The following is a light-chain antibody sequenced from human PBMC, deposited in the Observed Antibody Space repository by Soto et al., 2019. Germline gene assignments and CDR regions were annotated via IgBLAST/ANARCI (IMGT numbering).Light chain of an antibody. Sequence: IVLTQSPGTLSLSPGERATLSCRARQSVSSSYLAWYQQKPGQAPRLLIYGASSRATDIPDRFSGSGSGTDFTRTISRLEPEDFAVYYCQQYGSSPYTFGQGTKLEIK. J-gene: IGKJ2*01. CDR1: QSVSSSY. CDR2: GAS. V-gene: IGKV3-20*01. CDR3: QQYGSSPYT.